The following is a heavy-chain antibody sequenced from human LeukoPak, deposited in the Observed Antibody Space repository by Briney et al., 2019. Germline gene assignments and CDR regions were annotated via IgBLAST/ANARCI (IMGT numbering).Heavy chain of an antibody. CDR3: AKDPGYSGYDLPQRD. CDR1: GFTFSSHN. CDR2: ISGSTGSTI. V-gene: IGHV3-48*01. Sequence: GGSLRLSCVASGFTFSSHNMNWVRQAPGKGLEWVSYISGSTGSTIHYADSVKGRFTISRDNSKNTLYLQMNSLRAEDTAVYYCAKDPGYSGYDLPQRDWGQGTLVTVSS. J-gene: IGHJ4*02. D-gene: IGHD5-12*01.